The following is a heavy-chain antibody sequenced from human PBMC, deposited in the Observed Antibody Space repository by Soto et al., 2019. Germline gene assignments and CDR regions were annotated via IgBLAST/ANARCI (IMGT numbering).Heavy chain of an antibody. CDR2: INHSGST. V-gene: IGHV4-34*01. J-gene: IGHJ4*02. D-gene: IGHD5-12*01. CDR3: ARVYSRGHYFDY. Sequence: QVQLQQWGAGLLKPSETLSLTCAVYGGSFSGYYWSWIRQPPGKGLEWIGEINHSGSTNYNPSLKSPVTISVDTSKNQFSLKLSSVTAADTAVYYCARVYSRGHYFDYWGQGTLVTVSS. CDR1: GGSFSGYY.